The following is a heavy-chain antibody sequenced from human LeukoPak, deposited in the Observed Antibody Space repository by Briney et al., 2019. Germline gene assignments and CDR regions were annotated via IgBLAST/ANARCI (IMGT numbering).Heavy chain of an antibody. D-gene: IGHD1-1*01. V-gene: IGHV3-30*04. CDR3: ARDDGI. Sequence: GGSLRLSCAASGFTLSSYAMHWVRQAPDKGLEWLAVISYDGSDKHYVDSVKGRFTISRDNSKNTLYVQMNSLRPEDTAVYYCARDDGIWGQGTLVTVTS. CDR1: GFTLSSYA. CDR2: ISYDGSDK. J-gene: IGHJ4*02.